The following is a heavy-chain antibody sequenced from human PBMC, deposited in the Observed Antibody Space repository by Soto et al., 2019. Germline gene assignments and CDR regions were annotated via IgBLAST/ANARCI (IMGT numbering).Heavy chain of an antibody. CDR1: GESFRDYY. D-gene: IGHD3-16*02. J-gene: IGHJ4*02. CDR3: ARGGGGNDYVWGSYRPFDF. CDR2: INHSGST. Sequence: QVQLQQWGAGLLKPSETLSLTCAVYGESFRDYYWSWDRQPPGKGLEWIGEINHSGSTNYNPSLKSRVTISLDTSKNQFSLKLSSVTAADTAVYYCARGGGGNDYVWGSYRPFDFWGQGTLVTVSS. V-gene: IGHV4-34*01.